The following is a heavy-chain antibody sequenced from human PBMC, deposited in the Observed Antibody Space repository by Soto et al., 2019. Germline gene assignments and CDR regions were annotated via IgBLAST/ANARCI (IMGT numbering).Heavy chain of an antibody. CDR1: GFTFSSYA. J-gene: IGHJ5*02. CDR3: AKGPRAFYGYNWFDP. D-gene: IGHD4-17*01. Sequence: EVQLLESGGGLVQPGGSLRLSCAASGFTFSSYAMSWVRQAPGKGLEWVSAISGSGGSTYYADSVKGRFTISRDNSKNTLYLQRNSLRAEDTAVYYCAKGPRAFYGYNWFDPWGQGTLVTVSS. V-gene: IGHV3-23*01. CDR2: ISGSGGST.